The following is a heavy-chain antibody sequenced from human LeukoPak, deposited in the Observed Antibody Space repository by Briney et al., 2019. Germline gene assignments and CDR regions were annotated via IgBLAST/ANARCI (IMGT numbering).Heavy chain of an antibody. V-gene: IGHV3-23*01. J-gene: IGHJ4*02. CDR1: GFTFSSYS. CDR3: AKVPHYYYGSGSYQFDY. Sequence: GGSLRLSCAASGFTFSSYSMNWVRQAPGKGLEWVSAISGSGASGGSTYYADSVKGRFTISRDNSKNTLYLQMNSLRAEDTAVYYCAKVPHYYYGSGSYQFDYWGQGTLVAVSS. CDR2: ISGSGASGGST. D-gene: IGHD3-10*01.